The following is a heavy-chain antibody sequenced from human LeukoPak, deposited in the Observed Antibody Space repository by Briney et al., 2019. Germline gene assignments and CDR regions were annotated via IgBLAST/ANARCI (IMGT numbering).Heavy chain of an antibody. CDR3: ARVRGYSYGPTFDY. CDR2: INPNSGGT. CDR1: GYTFTGYY. Sequence: GASVKVSCKASGYTFTGYYMHWVRQAPGQGLEGMGWINPNSGGTNYAQKFQGRVTMTRDTSISTAYMELSRLRSDDTAVYYCARVRGYSYGPTFDYWGQGTLVTVSS. V-gene: IGHV1-2*02. D-gene: IGHD5-18*01. J-gene: IGHJ4*02.